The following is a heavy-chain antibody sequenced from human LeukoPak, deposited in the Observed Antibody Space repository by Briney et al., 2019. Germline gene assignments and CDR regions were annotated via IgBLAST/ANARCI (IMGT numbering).Heavy chain of an antibody. Sequence: PGGSLRLSCAASGFTFSSYAMSWVRQAPGKGLEWVSSLSGSGGGTYYTDSVQGRFTMSRDNSKNTLSLQINSLRAEAPALYYCAKDKLGAGGQSDYWGQGTLVTVSS. V-gene: IGHV3-23*01. CDR3: AKDKLGAGGQSDY. CDR2: LSGSGGGT. D-gene: IGHD6-13*01. J-gene: IGHJ4*02. CDR1: GFTFSSYA.